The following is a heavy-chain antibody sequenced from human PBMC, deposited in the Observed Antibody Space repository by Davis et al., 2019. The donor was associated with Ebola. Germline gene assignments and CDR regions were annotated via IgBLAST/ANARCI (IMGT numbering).Heavy chain of an antibody. CDR1: GYSFTNYW. D-gene: IGHD3-10*01. CDR2: IYPVDSDT. V-gene: IGHV5-51*01. Sequence: GESLKISCKGSGYSFTNYWIGWVRQMPGKGLEWKGIIYPVDSDTRYSPSFQGQVTISADKSISTAYLQWGSLKASDTAMYYGARLGSYYSYMDVWGKGTTVTVSS. CDR3: ARLGSYYSYMDV. J-gene: IGHJ6*03.